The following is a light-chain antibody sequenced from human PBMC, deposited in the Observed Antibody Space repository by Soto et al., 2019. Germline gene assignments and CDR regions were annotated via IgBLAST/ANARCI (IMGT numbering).Light chain of an antibody. CDR2: GAS. Sequence: IGVTPSPATLSLSPGERATLSCRASQSVSSYLAWYQQKPGQAPSLLIFGASTRAAGVPDRFTGSGSGTDFTLTITTLEPEDFAVYYCQQYGSSPRTFGLGTKVE. V-gene: IGKV3-20*01. J-gene: IGKJ1*01. CDR3: QQYGSSPRT. CDR1: QSVSSY.